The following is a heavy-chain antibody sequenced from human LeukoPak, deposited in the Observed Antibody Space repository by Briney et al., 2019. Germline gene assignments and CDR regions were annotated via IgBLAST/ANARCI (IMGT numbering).Heavy chain of an antibody. CDR3: ARHICSSTSCYAGSGYDSPFDY. CDR2: INHSWST. V-gene: IGHV4-34*01. CDR1: GGSFSGYY. Sequence: SETLSLTCAVYGGSFSGYYWGWIRQPPGKGLEGIGEINHSWSTNYNPSLKSRVTISVDPSKNQFSLNLGSVTAADTAVYYCARHICSSTSCYAGSGYDSPFDYWGQGTLVTVSS. J-gene: IGHJ4*02. D-gene: IGHD2-2*01.